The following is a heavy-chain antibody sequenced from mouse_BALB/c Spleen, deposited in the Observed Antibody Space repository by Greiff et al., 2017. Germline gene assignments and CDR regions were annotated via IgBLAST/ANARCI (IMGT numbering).Heavy chain of an antibody. CDR1: GYSITSDYA. CDR3: ARSDTTVVPFDY. D-gene: IGHD1-1*01. V-gene: IGHV3-2*02. CDR2: ISYSGST. Sequence: EVQLVESGPGLVKPSQSLSLTCTVTGYSITSDYAWNWIRQFPGNKLEWMGYISYSGSTSYNPSLKSRISITRDTSKNQFFLQLNSVTTEDTATYYCARSDTTVVPFDYWGQGTTLTVSS. J-gene: IGHJ2*01.